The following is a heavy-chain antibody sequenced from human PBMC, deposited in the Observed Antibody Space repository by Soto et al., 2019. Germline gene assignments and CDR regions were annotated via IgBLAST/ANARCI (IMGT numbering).Heavy chain of an antibody. D-gene: IGHD2-21*02. J-gene: IGHJ4*02. CDR2: IYHTGSA. CDR3: ARRIVVVTPTPFDY. CDR1: GGSISSDIW. Sequence: QVQLQESGPRLVKPSGTLSLTCAVSGGSISSDIWWSWVRQPPGKGLEWIGEIYHTGSANYNPSLKSRVTISVDKSKNQFSLTLSSVTAADTAVYYCARRIVVVTPTPFDYWGQGTLVNVSS. V-gene: IGHV4-4*02.